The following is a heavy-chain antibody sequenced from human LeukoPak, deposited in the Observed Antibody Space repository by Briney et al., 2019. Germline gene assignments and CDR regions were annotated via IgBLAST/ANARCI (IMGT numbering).Heavy chain of an antibody. CDR1: GGSFSSYY. J-gene: IGHJ3*02. Sequence: SETLSLTCTVSGGSFSSYYWSWIRQPPGKGLEWIGYIYYSGNTNYNPSLKSRVTISVDTSKNQFSLKLSSVTAADTAVYYCARLSTVTLYAFDIWGQGTMVTVSS. CDR2: IYYSGNT. CDR3: ARLSTVTLYAFDI. D-gene: IGHD4-17*01. V-gene: IGHV4-59*08.